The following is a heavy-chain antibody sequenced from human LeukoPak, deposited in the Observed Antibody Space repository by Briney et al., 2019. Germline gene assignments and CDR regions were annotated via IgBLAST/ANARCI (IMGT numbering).Heavy chain of an antibody. CDR2: TYYRSKLYN. Sequence: SQTLSLTCAISGDSVSSNSAAWNWIRQSPSRGLEWLGRTYYRSKLYNDYAVPVKSRITINPDTSKNQFSLQLSSVTPEDTAVYYCARELHSGYDFYYYYYMDVWGKGTTVTISS. J-gene: IGHJ6*03. D-gene: IGHD5-12*01. V-gene: IGHV6-1*01. CDR3: ARELHSGYDFYYYYYMDV. CDR1: GDSVSSNSAA.